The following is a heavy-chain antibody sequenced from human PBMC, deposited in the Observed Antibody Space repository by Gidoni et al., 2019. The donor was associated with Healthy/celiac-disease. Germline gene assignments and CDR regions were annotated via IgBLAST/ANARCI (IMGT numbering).Heavy chain of an antibody. J-gene: IGHJ4*02. V-gene: IGHV4-59*01. CDR3: ARDHGVAGFLGFFDY. CDR1: GGSISSYY. Sequence: QVQLQESGPGLVKPSETLSLTCTVSGGSISSYYWSWIRQPPGKGLEWIGYIYYSGSTNYNPSLKSRVTISVDTSKNQFSLKLSSVTAADTAVYYCARDHGVAGFLGFFDYWGQGTLVTVSS. D-gene: IGHD6-19*01. CDR2: IYYSGST.